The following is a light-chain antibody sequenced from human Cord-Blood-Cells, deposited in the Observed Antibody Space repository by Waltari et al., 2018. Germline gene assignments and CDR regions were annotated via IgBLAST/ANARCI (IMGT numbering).Light chain of an antibody. CDR3: SSYTSSSTYV. CDR1: SSDVGGSNY. J-gene: IGLJ1*01. Sequence: HSALNQTASESGSPGQLITIPCTGTSSDVGGSNYVSWYQQHPGKDRKLIIHDVSKRPSGVSNRFSGSNSGNTASLTISGLQAEDEADYYCSSYTSSSTYVFGTGTKVTVL. CDR2: DVS. V-gene: IGLV2-14*01.